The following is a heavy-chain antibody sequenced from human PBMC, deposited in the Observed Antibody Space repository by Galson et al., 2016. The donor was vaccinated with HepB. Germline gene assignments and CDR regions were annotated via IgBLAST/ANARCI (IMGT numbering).Heavy chain of an antibody. CDR1: GFTFNTYG. D-gene: IGHD3-22*01. CDR3: VRDRATYASSGYWFDY. J-gene: IGHJ4*02. V-gene: IGHV3-33*08. CDR2: IYFNGRDI. Sequence: SLRLSCAASGFTFNTYGMHWVRQAPGKGWGWLAVIYFNGRDIYYADSVKGRFTISRDTSKNKLYLQMNSLRAEDTAVYYCVRDRATYASSGYWFDYWGQGALVTVSS.